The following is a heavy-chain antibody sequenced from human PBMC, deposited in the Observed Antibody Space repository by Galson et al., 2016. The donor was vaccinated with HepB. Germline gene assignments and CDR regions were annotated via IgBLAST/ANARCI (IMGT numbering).Heavy chain of an antibody. V-gene: IGHV3-64D*08. D-gene: IGHD6-13*01. CDR3: VKGGSSSVYYYYGMDV. CDR2: IYSNGDST. Sequence: SLRLSCAASGFTFRDHYMSWVRQAPGKTLEYVSGIYSNGDSTYNADSVKGSFHISRGNSKSTLYLQMSSLRVEDTAVYYCVKGGSSSVYYYYGMDVWGQGTTVTVSS. CDR1: GFTFRDHY. J-gene: IGHJ6*02.